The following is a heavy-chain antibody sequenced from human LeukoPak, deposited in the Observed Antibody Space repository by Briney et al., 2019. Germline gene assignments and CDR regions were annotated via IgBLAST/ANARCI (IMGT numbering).Heavy chain of an antibody. Sequence: GGSLRLSCSASGFTFNTYWMSWVRQAPGKGLQWVANVRPDGREQRYVDSVKGRFTISRDNAKNLVYLQMNSLRADDTAVYYCAKIMALYCSGGSCNEIDYWGQGTLVTVSS. CDR3: AKIMALYCSGGSCNEIDY. V-gene: IGHV3-7*03. D-gene: IGHD2-15*01. CDR2: VRPDGREQ. J-gene: IGHJ4*02. CDR1: GFTFNTYW.